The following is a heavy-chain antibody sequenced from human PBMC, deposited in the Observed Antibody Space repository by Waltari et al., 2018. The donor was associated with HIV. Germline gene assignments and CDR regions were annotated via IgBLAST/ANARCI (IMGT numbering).Heavy chain of an antibody. J-gene: IGHJ4*02. CDR2: FDPEDGET. V-gene: IGHV1-24*01. CDR1: LTELS. CDR3: ATHLLRSEDYFDY. Sequence: LTELSMHWVRQAPGKGLEWMGGFDPEDGETIYAQKFQGRVTMTEDTSTDTAYMELSSLRSEDTAVYYCATHLLRSEDYFDYWGQGTLVTVSS.